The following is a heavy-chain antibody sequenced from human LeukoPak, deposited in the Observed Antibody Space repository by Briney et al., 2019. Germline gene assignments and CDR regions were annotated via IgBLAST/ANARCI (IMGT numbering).Heavy chain of an antibody. J-gene: IGHJ3*02. CDR2: INAGNGNT. D-gene: IGHD3-22*01. CDR1: GYTFTSYA. Sequence: ASVKVSCKASGYTFTSYAMHWVRQAAGQRLEWMGWINAGNGNTKYSQEFQGRVTITRDTSASTAYMELSSLRSEDMAVYYCARHIPPYYYDSSGYYGAFDIWGQGTMVTVSS. V-gene: IGHV1-3*03. CDR3: ARHIPPYYYDSSGYYGAFDI.